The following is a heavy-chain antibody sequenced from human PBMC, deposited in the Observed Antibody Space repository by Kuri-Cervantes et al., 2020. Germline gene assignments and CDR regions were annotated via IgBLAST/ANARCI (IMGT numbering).Heavy chain of an antibody. CDR3: ARGSRRYCSGGSCAYYYYMDV. Sequence: GESLKISCAASGFTFSSYWMSWVRQAPGKGLEWVANIKQDGSEKYYVDSVKGRFTISRDNAENSLHLQMNSLRAEDTAVYYCARGSRRYCSGGSCAYYYYMDVWGKGTTVTVSS. D-gene: IGHD2-15*01. J-gene: IGHJ6*03. CDR2: IKQDGSEK. CDR1: GFTFSSYW. V-gene: IGHV3-7*01.